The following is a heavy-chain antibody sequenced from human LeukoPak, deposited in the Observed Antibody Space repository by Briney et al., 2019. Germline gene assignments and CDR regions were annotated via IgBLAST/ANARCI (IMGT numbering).Heavy chain of an antibody. D-gene: IGHD2-2*02. V-gene: IGHV3-21*01. CDR3: ASADCSSTSCYTYYFDY. CDR1: GFTFSSYS. Sequence: GGPLRLSCAASGFTFSSYSMNWVCQAPGKGLEWVSSISSSSSYIYYADSVKGRFTISRDNAKNSLYLQMNSLRAEDTAVYYCASADCSSTSCYTYYFDYWGQGTLVTVSS. CDR2: ISSSSSYI. J-gene: IGHJ4*02.